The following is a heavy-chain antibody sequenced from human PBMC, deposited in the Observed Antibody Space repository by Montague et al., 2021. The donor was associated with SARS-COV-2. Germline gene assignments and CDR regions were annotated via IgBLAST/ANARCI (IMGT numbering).Heavy chain of an antibody. Sequence: SRRISCAASGFNFSSYAMHWVRQAPGKGLEWVAVISYDGSNKYYADSVKGRFTISRDNSKNTLYLQMNSLRAEDTAVYYCARPSSGSYYHAFDIWGQGTVVTVSS. CDR3: ARPSSGSYYHAFDI. D-gene: IGHD1-26*01. J-gene: IGHJ3*02. CDR1: GFNFSSYA. CDR2: ISYDGSNK. V-gene: IGHV3-30-3*01.